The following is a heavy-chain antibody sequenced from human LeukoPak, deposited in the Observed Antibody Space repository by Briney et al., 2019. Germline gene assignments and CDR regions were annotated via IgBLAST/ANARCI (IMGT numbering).Heavy chain of an antibody. D-gene: IGHD2-2*01. CDR2: IYYSGST. CDR3: ARVVYCSSTSCFASHYYYYYYMDV. CDR1: GGSISSSSYY. Sequence: SETLSLTCTVSGGSISSSSYYWGWIRQPPGKGLEWIGSIYYSGSTYYNPSLKSRVTISVDTSKNQFSLKLSSVTAADTAVYYCARVVYCSSTSCFASHYYYYYYMDVWGKGTTVTVSS. J-gene: IGHJ6*03. V-gene: IGHV4-39*01.